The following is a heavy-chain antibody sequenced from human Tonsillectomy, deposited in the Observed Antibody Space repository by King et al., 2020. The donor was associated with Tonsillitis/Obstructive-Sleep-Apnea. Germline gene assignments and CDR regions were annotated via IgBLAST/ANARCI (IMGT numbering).Heavy chain of an antibody. Sequence: QLVQSGAEVKKPGSSVKVSCKASGGTFSSYAISWVRQAPGQGLEWMGGIIPIFGTANYAQTFQGRVTITADESTSTAYMGLRSLRSEDTAVYYCASGSLYSSSSVDYYYYMAVWGKGTTVTVSS. V-gene: IGHV1-69*12. CDR2: IIPIFGTA. J-gene: IGHJ6*03. D-gene: IGHD6-6*01. CDR1: GGTFSSYA. CDR3: ASGSLYSSSSVDYYYYMAV.